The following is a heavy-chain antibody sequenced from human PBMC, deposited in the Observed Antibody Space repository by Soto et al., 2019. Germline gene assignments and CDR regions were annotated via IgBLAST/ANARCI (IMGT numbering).Heavy chain of an antibody. V-gene: IGHV1-46*03. CDR1: GYTFTSYY. Sequence: ASVKVSCKASGYTFTSYYMHWVRQAPGQGLEWMGIINPSGGSTSYAQEFQGRVTMTRDTSTSTVYMELSSLRSEDTAVYYCARAAHHCTNGVCYFYYFDYWGQGTLVTVSS. D-gene: IGHD2-8*01. J-gene: IGHJ4*02. CDR3: ARAAHHCTNGVCYFYYFDY. CDR2: INPSGGST.